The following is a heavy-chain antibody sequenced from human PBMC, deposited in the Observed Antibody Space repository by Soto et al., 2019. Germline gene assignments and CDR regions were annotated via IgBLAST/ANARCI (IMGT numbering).Heavy chain of an antibody. CDR2: MNPNSGNT. V-gene: IGHV1-8*01. CDR3: AGAGGDIVVVGAAHDAFDI. CDR1: GYTFTSYD. D-gene: IGHD2-15*01. Sequence: QVQLVQSGAEVKKPGASVKVSCKASGYTFTSYDINWVRQATGQGLEWMGWMNPNSGNTGYAQKFQGRVTMTRNTSRSTAYMELSSLGSEDTAVYYCAGAGGDIVVVGAAHDAFDIWGQGTMVTVSS. J-gene: IGHJ3*02.